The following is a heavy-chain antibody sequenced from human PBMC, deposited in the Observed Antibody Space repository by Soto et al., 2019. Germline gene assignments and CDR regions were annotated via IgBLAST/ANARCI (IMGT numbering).Heavy chain of an antibody. CDR3: ARVRPGDYYDSSGYYHGYYFDY. CDR2: IIPIFGTA. Sequence: GDSVEVSCQSSGGTFSSYAISWVRQAPVQVLEWMGGIIPIFGTANYAQKFQGRVTITADESTSTAYMELSSLRSEDTAVYYCARVRPGDYYDSSGYYHGYYFDYWGQGNLVTGSS. V-gene: IGHV1-69*13. CDR1: GGTFSSYA. D-gene: IGHD3-22*01. J-gene: IGHJ4*02.